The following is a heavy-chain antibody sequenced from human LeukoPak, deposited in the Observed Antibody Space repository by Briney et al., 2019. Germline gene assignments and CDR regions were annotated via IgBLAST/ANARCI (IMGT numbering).Heavy chain of an antibody. CDR2: IYTSGST. CDR3: ARSQPHYYDSSGYTTAY. J-gene: IGHJ4*02. CDR1: GGSISSGSYY. D-gene: IGHD3-22*01. Sequence: SQTLSLTCTVSGGSISSGSYYWSWIRQPAGKGLEWIGRIYTSGSTNYNPSLKSRVTISVDTSKNQFSLKLSSVTAADTAVYYCARSQPHYYDSSGYTTAYWGQGTLVTVSS. V-gene: IGHV4-61*02.